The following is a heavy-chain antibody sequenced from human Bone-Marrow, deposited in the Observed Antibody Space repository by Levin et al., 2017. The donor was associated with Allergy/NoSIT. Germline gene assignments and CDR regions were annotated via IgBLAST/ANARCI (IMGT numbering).Heavy chain of an antibody. V-gene: IGHV1-24*01. CDR2: FDPQDGET. D-gene: IGHD3-22*01. CDR3: ATEVLLRHAFDL. Sequence: VASVKVSCKVSGYPLTDISMHWVRQAPGKGLEWMGGFDPQDGETFYAQNFQGRVTMTEDPSADTAYMELSSLRSDDSAVYYCATEVLLRHAFDLWGQGTMVIVS. CDR1: GYPLTDIS. J-gene: IGHJ3*01.